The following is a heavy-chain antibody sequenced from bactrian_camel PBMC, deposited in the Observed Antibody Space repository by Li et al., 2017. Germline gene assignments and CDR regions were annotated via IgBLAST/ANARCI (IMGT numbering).Heavy chain of an antibody. V-gene: IGHV3-2*01. CDR2: ISGSSRT. Sequence: HVQLVESGGDLVQPGGSLRLSCAASGFSSSSYYINWVRQAPGKGLEWVSSISGSSRTYYSNSVKGRFTFSQRNGENTVYLQMNSLKPEDTAMYYCATYFSLRTNSCRLSGRSYDYWGQGTQVTVS. J-gene: IGHJ4*01. D-gene: IGHD1*01. CDR3: ATYFSLRTNSCRLSGRSYDY. CDR1: GFSSSSYY.